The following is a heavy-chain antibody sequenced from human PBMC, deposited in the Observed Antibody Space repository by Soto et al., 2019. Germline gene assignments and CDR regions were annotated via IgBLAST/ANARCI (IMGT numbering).Heavy chain of an antibody. CDR1: GYSFTSYW. Sequence: EVQLVQSGAEVKKPGESLRISCKGSGYSFTSYWISWVRQMPGKGLEWMGRIDPSDSYTNYSPSFQGHVTISADKSISTACLQWSSLKASDTAMYYCARLRYSSSFYRYYYYGMDVWGQGTTVTVSS. J-gene: IGHJ6*02. V-gene: IGHV5-10-1*03. CDR3: ARLRYSSSFYRYYYYGMDV. D-gene: IGHD6-6*01. CDR2: IDPSDSYT.